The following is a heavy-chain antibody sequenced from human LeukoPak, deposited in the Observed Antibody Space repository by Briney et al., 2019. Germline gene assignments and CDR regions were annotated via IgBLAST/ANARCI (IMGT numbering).Heavy chain of an antibody. CDR1: GGSISSSSYY. CDR3: ARVCYYDSSGYPYYFDY. V-gene: IGHV4-39*07. CDR2: IYYSGST. Sequence: SETLSLTCTVSGGSISSSSYYWGWIRQPPGKGLEWIGSIYYSGSTYYNPSLKSRVTISVDTSKNQFSLKLSSVTAADTAVYYCARVCYYDSSGYPYYFDYWGQGTLVTVSS. D-gene: IGHD3-22*01. J-gene: IGHJ4*02.